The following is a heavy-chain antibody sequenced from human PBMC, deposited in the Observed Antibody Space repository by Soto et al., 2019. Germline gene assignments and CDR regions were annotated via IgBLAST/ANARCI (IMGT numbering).Heavy chain of an antibody. Sequence: PGESLKISCKGSGYSFTSYWIGWVRQMPGKGLEWMGIIYPGDSDTRYSPSFQGQVTISADKSINTAYLQWSSLKASDSAMYYCARHKAFYYDNSGAWGQGSLVTVSS. J-gene: IGHJ5*02. V-gene: IGHV5-51*01. CDR3: ARHKAFYYDNSGA. CDR2: IYPGDSDT. D-gene: IGHD3-22*01. CDR1: GYSFTSYW.